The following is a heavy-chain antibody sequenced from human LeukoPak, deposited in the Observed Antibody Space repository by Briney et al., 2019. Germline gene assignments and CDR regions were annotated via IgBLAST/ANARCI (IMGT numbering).Heavy chain of an antibody. Sequence: GGSLRLSCAASGFTFSSYWMSWVRQAPGKGLEWVANIKQDGSDTYYLDSVKGRFTIFRDNAKNSLYLQINSLRAENTAVYYCAKVPAAGVQQSGYYYAMDVWGQGTTVTVSS. J-gene: IGHJ6*02. CDR1: GFTFSSYW. CDR3: AKVPAAGVQQSGYYYAMDV. V-gene: IGHV3-7*03. CDR2: IKQDGSDT. D-gene: IGHD6-13*01.